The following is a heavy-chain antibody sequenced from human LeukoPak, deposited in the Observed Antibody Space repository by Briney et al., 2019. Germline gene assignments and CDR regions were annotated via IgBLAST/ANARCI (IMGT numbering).Heavy chain of an antibody. J-gene: IGHJ4*02. CDR1: GFTFSSYA. V-gene: IGHV3-30-3*01. CDR3: ARDHASPKGENDIVVVTAMSFYFDY. CDR2: ISYDGSNK. D-gene: IGHD2-21*02. Sequence: PGGSLRLSCAASGFTFSSYAVHWVRQAPGKGLEWVAVISYDGSNKYYADSVRGRFTISRDNSKNTLYLQMNSLRAEDTAVYYCARDHASPKGENDIVVVTAMSFYFDYWGQGTLVTVSS.